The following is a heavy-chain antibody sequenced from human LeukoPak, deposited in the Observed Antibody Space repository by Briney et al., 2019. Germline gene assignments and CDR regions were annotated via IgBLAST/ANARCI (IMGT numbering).Heavy chain of an antibody. CDR1: GGSISSYY. D-gene: IGHD3-9*01. V-gene: IGHV4-4*07. CDR2: IYTSGSN. Sequence: SSETLSLTCTVSGGSISSYYWSWIRQPAGKGLEWIGRIYTSGSNNYNPSLKSRVTMSVHTSKNQFSLKLSSVTAADTAVYYCARHVSRFFDWSGYYMDVWGKGTTITVSS. J-gene: IGHJ6*03. CDR3: ARHVSRFFDWSGYYMDV.